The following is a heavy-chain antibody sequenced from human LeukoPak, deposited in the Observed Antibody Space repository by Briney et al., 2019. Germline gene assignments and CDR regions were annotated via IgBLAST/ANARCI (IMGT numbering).Heavy chain of an antibody. D-gene: IGHD2-2*02. CDR1: GFTFSSYA. Sequence: GGSLRLSCAASGFTFSSYAMSWVRQAPGKGLEWVSAISGSGGSTYYADSVKGRFTISRDNSKNTLYLQMNSLRAEDTAVYYCAKGTGGLIVVVPAAIRGGQGTLVTVSS. CDR3: AKGTGGLIVVVPAAIR. V-gene: IGHV3-23*01. CDR2: ISGSGGST. J-gene: IGHJ4*02.